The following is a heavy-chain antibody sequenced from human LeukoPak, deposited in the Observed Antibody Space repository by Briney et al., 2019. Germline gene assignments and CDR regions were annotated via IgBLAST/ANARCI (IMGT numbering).Heavy chain of an antibody. V-gene: IGHV3-48*01. CDR2: ISGRSSTI. Sequence: GGSLRLSCAASAFTFSDYSMNWVRQAPGKGLEWISYISGRSSTIYYADSVRGRSTISRDNAKNSMYLQMNSLRAEDTAVYYCARDRLASGSYFFDYWGQGTLVTVSS. J-gene: IGHJ4*02. CDR3: ARDRLASGSYFFDY. D-gene: IGHD1-26*01. CDR1: AFTFSDYS.